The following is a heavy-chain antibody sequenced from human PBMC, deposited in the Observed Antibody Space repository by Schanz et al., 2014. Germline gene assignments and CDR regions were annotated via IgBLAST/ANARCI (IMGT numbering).Heavy chain of an antibody. J-gene: IGHJ6*03. CDR3: ARPSDSSWYMDV. Sequence: VQVVESGGGLVQPGGSLRLSCAVSGFTVSANYMIWVRQPPGKGLEWVSSISSSSSYISYADSVKGRFTISRDNAKNSLYLQMNSLRAEDTAVYYCARPSDSSWYMDVWGKGTTVTVSS. D-gene: IGHD2-21*02. CDR1: GFTVSANY. V-gene: IGHV3-21*01. CDR2: ISSSSSYI.